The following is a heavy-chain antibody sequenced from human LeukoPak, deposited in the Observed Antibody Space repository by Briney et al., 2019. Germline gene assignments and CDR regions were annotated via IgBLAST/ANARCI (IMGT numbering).Heavy chain of an antibody. V-gene: IGHV4-59*11. Sequence: SETLSLTCSVSGASNSSQYWTWIRQPPGKGLEWIGYIYNSGSTNYNPSLKSRVTMSIDTSKNQFSLRLTSVTAADTAVYYCARRRIDSMYNWFDPWGQGTLVIVSS. D-gene: IGHD2-21*01. J-gene: IGHJ5*02. CDR3: ARRRIDSMYNWFDP. CDR2: IYNSGST. CDR1: GASNSSQY.